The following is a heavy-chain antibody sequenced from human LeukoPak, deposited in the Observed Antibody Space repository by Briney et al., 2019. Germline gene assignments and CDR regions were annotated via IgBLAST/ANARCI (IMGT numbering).Heavy chain of an antibody. V-gene: IGHV5-51*01. CDR1: GYGFSNYW. CDR2: IYPGDSDT. J-gene: IGHJ5*02. CDR3: AKSSCSGGSCYGNWFDP. Sequence: GESLKISCKGSGYGFSNYWIGWVRQMPGKGLEWMGIIYPGDSDTRYSPSFQGQVTISADKSISTAYLQWSSLKASDTAMYYCAKSSCSGGSCYGNWFDPWGQGTLVTVSS. D-gene: IGHD2-15*01.